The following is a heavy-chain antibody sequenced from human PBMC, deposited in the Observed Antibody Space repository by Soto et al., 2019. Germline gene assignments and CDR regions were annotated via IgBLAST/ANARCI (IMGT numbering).Heavy chain of an antibody. J-gene: IGHJ6*02. CDR1: GYTFTSYG. CDR3: ARDPRYQLRYNGMDV. D-gene: IGHD2-2*01. CDR2: FSAYNGNT. Sequence: QVQLVQSGAEVKKPGASVKVSCKASGYTFTSYGISWVRQAPGQGLEWMGWFSAYNGNTNYAQKLQGRVTMTTGTSTSTTYMELRSLRSDDTAVYYCARDPRYQLRYNGMDVWGQGTTVTVSS. V-gene: IGHV1-18*01.